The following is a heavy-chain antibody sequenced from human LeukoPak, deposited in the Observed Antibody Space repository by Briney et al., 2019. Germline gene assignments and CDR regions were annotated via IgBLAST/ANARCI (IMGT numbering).Heavy chain of an antibody. D-gene: IGHD3-3*01. V-gene: IGHV1-69*05. Sequence: ASVKVSCKASGGTFSSYAISWVRQAPGQGLEWMGGIIPIFGTANYAQKFQGRVTITTDESTSTAYMEPSSLRSEDTAVYYCARGNYDFWSGSSNYYYYYMDVWGKGTTVTVSS. CDR1: GGTFSSYA. CDR3: ARGNYDFWSGSSNYYYYYMDV. CDR2: IIPIFGTA. J-gene: IGHJ6*03.